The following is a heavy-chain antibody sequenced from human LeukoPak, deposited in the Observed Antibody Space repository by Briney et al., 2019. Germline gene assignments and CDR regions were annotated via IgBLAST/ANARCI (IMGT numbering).Heavy chain of an antibody. D-gene: IGHD3-10*01. CDR2: IYYSGST. CDR1: GGSISSYY. Sequence: SETLSLTCTVSGGSISSYYWSWIRQPPGKGLEWIGYIYYSGSTNYNPSLKSRVTISVDTSKNQFSLKLSSVTAADTAVYYCVGFYYGSGTDAFDIWGQGTMVTVSS. V-gene: IGHV4-59*08. CDR3: VGFYYGSGTDAFDI. J-gene: IGHJ3*02.